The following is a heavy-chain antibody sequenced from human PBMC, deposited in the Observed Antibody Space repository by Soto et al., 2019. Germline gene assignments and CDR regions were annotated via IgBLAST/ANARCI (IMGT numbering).Heavy chain of an antibody. V-gene: IGHV3-30*18. CDR1: GFAFKSYG. Sequence: QVQLVESGGGGVQPGRSLRLTCAASGFAFKSYGMHWVRQAPGRGLEWVAAISYDGGHMYYGDSVKGRFTISRDNSKNTLYLQMTSLRPEDTAVYHCVKYSWWLVSFDHWGQGTLVTVSS. J-gene: IGHJ4*02. D-gene: IGHD6-19*01. CDR3: VKYSWWLVSFDH. CDR2: ISYDGGHM.